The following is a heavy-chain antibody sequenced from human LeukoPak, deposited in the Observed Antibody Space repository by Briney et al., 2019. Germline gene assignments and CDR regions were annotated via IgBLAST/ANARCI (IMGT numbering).Heavy chain of an antibody. J-gene: IGHJ4*02. CDR3: AKDAGYNWNDGADY. CDR1: GFTFSSYG. Sequence: GSLRLSCAASGFTFSSYGMHWVRQAPGKGLEWVAFIRYDGSNKYYADSVKGRFTISRDNSKNTLYLQMNSLRAEDTAVYYCAKDAGYNWNDGADYWGQGTLVTVSS. D-gene: IGHD1-1*01. CDR2: IRYDGSNK. V-gene: IGHV3-30*02.